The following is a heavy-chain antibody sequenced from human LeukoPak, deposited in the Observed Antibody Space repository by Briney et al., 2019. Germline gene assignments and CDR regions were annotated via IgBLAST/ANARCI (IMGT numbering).Heavy chain of an antibody. Sequence: ASVKVSCKASGGTFSSYAISWVRQAPGQGLEWMGRIIPILGIANYAQKFQGRATITADKSTSTAYMELSSLRSEDTAVYYCARDLMFDYWGQGTLVTVSS. J-gene: IGHJ4*02. CDR2: IIPILGIA. CDR1: GGTFSSYA. V-gene: IGHV1-69*04. CDR3: ARDLMFDY.